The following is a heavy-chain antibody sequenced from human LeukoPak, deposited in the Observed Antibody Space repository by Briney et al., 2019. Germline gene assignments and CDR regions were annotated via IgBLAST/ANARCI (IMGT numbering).Heavy chain of an antibody. CDR3: ARHSEYYSGSGSASGYFDY. J-gene: IGHJ4*02. Sequence: SETLSLTCTVSGGSISSISYYWGWIRQPPGKGLEWIGSIYYSGRTYHSPSLKSRVTISGNTSKNQISLKLSSVTAADTAVYYCARHSEYYSGSGSASGYFDYWGQGTLVIVSS. V-gene: IGHV4-39*01. CDR2: IYYSGRT. D-gene: IGHD3-10*01. CDR1: GGSISSISYY.